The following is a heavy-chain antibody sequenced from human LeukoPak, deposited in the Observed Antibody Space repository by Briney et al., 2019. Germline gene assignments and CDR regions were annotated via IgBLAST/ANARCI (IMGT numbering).Heavy chain of an antibody. CDR2: IYYSGST. J-gene: IGHJ4*02. D-gene: IGHD6-13*01. V-gene: IGHV4-59*01. CDR1: GGSISSYY. CDR3: AREAPFGFSSWRRGEYYFDY. Sequence: PSETLSLTCTVSGGSISSYYWSWIRQPPGKGLEWIGYIYYSGSTNYNPSLKSRVTISVDTFKNQFSLKLSSVTAADTAVYYCAREAPFGFSSWRRGEYYFDYWGQGTLVTVSS.